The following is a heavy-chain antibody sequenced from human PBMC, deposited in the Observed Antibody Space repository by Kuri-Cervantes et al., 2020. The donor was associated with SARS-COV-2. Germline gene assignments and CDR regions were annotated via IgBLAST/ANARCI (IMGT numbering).Heavy chain of an antibody. CDR3: ARASLDLTIFGVAYDAFDI. J-gene: IGHJ3*02. CDR2: INSDGSST. CDR1: GFTFSSYW. Sequence: GGSLRLSCAASGFTFSSYWMHWVRQAPGKGLVWVSRINSDGSSTSYADSVKGRFTISRDNAKNTLYLQMNSLRAEDTAVYYCARASLDLTIFGVAYDAFDIWGQGTIVTVSS. D-gene: IGHD3-3*01. V-gene: IGHV3-74*01.